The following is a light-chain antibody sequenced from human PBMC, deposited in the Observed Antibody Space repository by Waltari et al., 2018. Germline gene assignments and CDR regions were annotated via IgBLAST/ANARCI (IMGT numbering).Light chain of an antibody. Sequence: EIVLTQSPGTLLLSPGERATLSCRASQGVGKYLAWYQQRPGQAPRPLLYGTSNRATGIPDRFSGSGYVTDFSLTISRLEPEDFAVYYCQKYDFLPATFGQGTTVEIK. CDR1: QGVGKY. J-gene: IGKJ1*01. CDR2: GTS. V-gene: IGKV3-20*01. CDR3: QKYDFLPAT.